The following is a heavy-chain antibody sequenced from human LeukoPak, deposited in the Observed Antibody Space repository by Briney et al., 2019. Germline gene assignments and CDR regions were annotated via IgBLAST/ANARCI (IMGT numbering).Heavy chain of an antibody. D-gene: IGHD3-10*01. V-gene: IGHV4-38-2*02. CDR3: AKSLYGSGSYYNWFDP. CDR1: PYSISSAYY. J-gene: IGHJ5*02. CDR2: INHRGST. Sequence: SETLSLTCTVSPYSISSAYYWGWIRQPPGKGLEWIGEINHRGSTNYNPSLKRRVTISLDTSKNQFSLKLSSVTAADTAVYYCAKSLYGSGSYYNWFDPWGQGTLVTVSS.